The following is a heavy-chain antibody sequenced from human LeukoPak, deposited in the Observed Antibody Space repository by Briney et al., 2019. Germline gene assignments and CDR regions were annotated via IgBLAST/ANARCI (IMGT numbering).Heavy chain of an antibody. CDR1: GYTFTGYY. CDR2: INPNSGGT. CDR3: AREFGYSGSRAVDY. Sequence: ASVKVSCKASGYTFTGYYMHWVRQAPGQVLEWMGWINPNSGGTNYAQKFQGRVTMTRDTSISTAYMELSRLRSDDTAVYYCAREFGYSGSRAVDYWGQGTLVTVSS. V-gene: IGHV1-2*02. D-gene: IGHD6-13*01. J-gene: IGHJ4*02.